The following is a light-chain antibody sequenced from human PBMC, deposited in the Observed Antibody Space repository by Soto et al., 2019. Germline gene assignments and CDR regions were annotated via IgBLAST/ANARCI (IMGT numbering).Light chain of an antibody. Sequence: EIVLTQSPGTLSLSPGERATLSCRASESVSSTSLAWYQQKPGQAPRLLMYGVSSRATGIPDGFSGSGSGTDFTLTINRLEPEDFAVYFCQQYDNSVWTFGQGTKVEIK. V-gene: IGKV3-20*01. J-gene: IGKJ1*01. CDR3: QQYDNSVWT. CDR1: ESVSSTS. CDR2: GVS.